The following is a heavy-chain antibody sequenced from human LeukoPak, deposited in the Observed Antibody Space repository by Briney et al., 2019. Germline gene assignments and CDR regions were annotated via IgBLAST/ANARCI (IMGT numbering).Heavy chain of an antibody. D-gene: IGHD5-18*01. J-gene: IGHJ6*02. CDR3: ARRYRLDYYYYYGMDV. CDR1: GYTFTGYY. Sequence: ASVKVSCKASGYTFTGYYMHWVRQAPGQGLEWMGWINPNSGGTNYAQKFQGRVTMTRDTSISTAYMELSRLRSDDTAVYYCARRYRLDYYYYYGMDVWGQGTTVTVSS. V-gene: IGHV1-2*02. CDR2: INPNSGGT.